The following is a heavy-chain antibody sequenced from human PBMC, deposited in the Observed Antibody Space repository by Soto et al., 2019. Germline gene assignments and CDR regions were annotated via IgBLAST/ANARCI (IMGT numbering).Heavy chain of an antibody. V-gene: IGHV1-69*13. J-gene: IGHJ6*02. CDR1: GGTFSSYA. Sequence: SVKVSCKASGGTFSSYAISWVRQAPGQGLEWMGGIIPIFGTANYAQKFQGRVTITADESTSTACMELSSLRSEDTAVYYCARRDGDSSSWYYYYGMDVWGQGTTVTVSS. D-gene: IGHD6-13*01. CDR2: IIPIFGTA. CDR3: ARRDGDSSSWYYYYGMDV.